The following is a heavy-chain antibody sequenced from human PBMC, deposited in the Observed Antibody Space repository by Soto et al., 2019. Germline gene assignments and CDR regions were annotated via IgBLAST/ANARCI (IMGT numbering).Heavy chain of an antibody. D-gene: IGHD1-1*01. CDR1: GFTFSMYW. J-gene: IGHJ4*02. CDR3: TRGPRSTSTGTGAF. V-gene: IGHV3-74*01. CDR2: INDDGSST. Sequence: GGSLRLSCAASGFTFSMYWMHWVRQVPGKGTEWVSRINDDGSSTHYAVSVRGRFTISRDNAKNTFYLQMNDLRAEDTAVYYCTRGPRSTSTGTGAFWGQGTLVTVSS.